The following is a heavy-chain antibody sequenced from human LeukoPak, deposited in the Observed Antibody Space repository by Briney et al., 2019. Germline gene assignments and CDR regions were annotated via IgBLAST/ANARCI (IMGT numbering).Heavy chain of an antibody. CDR2: IYYSGST. J-gene: IGHJ4*02. D-gene: IGHD1-1*01. CDR3: ARDLGDGIDY. V-gene: IGHV4-31*03. CDR1: GGSISSSGYY. Sequence: SQTLSLTCTVSGGSISSSGYYWSWIRQHPGKGLEWIGYIYYSGSTYYNPSLKSRVTISVDTSKNQFSLKLSSVTAADTAVYYCARDLGDGIDYWGQGTLVTVSS.